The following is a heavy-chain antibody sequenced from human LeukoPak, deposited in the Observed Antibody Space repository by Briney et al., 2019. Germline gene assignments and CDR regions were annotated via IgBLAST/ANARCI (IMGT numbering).Heavy chain of an antibody. CDR1: GFTFSSYG. CDR3: AKDSDTAMVDY. Sequence: GGSLRLSCAASGFTFSSYGMHWVRQAPGKGPEWVAVISYDGSNKYYADSVKGRFTISRDNSKNTLYLQMNSLRAEDTAVYYCAKDSDTAMVDYWGQGTLVTVSS. V-gene: IGHV3-30*18. CDR2: ISYDGSNK. D-gene: IGHD5-18*01. J-gene: IGHJ4*02.